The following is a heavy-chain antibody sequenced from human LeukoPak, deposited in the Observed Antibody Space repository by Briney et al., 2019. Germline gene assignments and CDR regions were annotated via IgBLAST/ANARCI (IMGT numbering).Heavy chain of an antibody. CDR2: IKEDGSEK. CDR1: EFTFSTYW. CDR3: ARDRLGMDPYFDY. D-gene: IGHD7-27*01. J-gene: IGHJ4*02. Sequence: PGGSLRLSCAASEFTFSTYWMSWVRQAPGKGLEWVANIKEDGSEKRYVGSVKGRFTISRDNAKNSLYLQMNSLRAEDTAVYYCARDRLGMDPYFDYWGQGALVTVSS. V-gene: IGHV3-7*01.